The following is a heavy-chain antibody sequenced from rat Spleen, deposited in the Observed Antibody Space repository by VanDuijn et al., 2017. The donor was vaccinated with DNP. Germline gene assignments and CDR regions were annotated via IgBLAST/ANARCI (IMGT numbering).Heavy chain of an antibody. D-gene: IGHD4-2*01. CDR1: GFSLTSYT. CDR2: MSSGGNT. J-gene: IGHJ2*01. V-gene: IGHV2-6*01. Sequence: QVQLKESGPGLVQPSQTLSLTCTVSGFSLTSYTVSWVRQPPGTGLEWIAAMSSGGNTYYNSAIKSRLSISRDTSKSKVFLKMNSLQTEDTAIYFCTRGRTGDGYYFDYWGQGVMVTVSS. CDR3: TRGRTGDGYYFDY.